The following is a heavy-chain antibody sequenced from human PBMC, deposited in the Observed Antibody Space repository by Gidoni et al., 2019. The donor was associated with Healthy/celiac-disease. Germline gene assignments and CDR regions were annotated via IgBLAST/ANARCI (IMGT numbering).Heavy chain of an antibody. V-gene: IGHV3-23*01. CDR3: VRRYFDWLSQDWYFDL. D-gene: IGHD3-9*01. CDR1: GFPFSSYA. CDR2: ISGSGGST. J-gene: IGHJ2*01. Sequence: EVQLLESGGGLVQPGGSLRLSCAASGFPFSSYAMRWVRHAPGKGLDGGSAISGSGGSTYYADSVKGRFTISRDNSKNTLYLQMNSLRAEDTAVYYCVRRYFDWLSQDWYFDLWGRGTLVTVSS.